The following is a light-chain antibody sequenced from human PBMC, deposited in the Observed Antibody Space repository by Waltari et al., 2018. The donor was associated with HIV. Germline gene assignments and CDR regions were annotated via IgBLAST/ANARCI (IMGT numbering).Light chain of an antibody. V-gene: IGLV10-54*04. J-gene: IGLJ3*02. Sequence: QAGLTQPPSVSKDLRQTATPTCTGDSNNVGNDGVTWLQQHQGHPPKLLSYRNTNRPSGISEIFSASRSGNTASLTIPGLQPEDEADYYCSAWDRSLSARVFGGGTKLTVL. CDR2: RNT. CDR3: SAWDRSLSARV. CDR1: SNNVGNDG.